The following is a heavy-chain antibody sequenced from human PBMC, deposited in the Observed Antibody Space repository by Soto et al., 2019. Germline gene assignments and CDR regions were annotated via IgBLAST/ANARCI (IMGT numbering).Heavy chain of an antibody. CDR2: IIPIFGTA. V-gene: IGHV1-69*13. D-gene: IGHD3-22*01. J-gene: IGHJ3*02. CDR3: ALGDDSSGYYDDDFDI. Sequence: ASVKVSCKSSGGTFSSYAVSWVRQAPGQGLEWMGGIIPIFGTANYAQKFQGRVTITADESTSTAYMELSSLRSEDTAVYYCALGDDSSGYYDDDFDIWGQGTMVTV. CDR1: GGTFSSYA.